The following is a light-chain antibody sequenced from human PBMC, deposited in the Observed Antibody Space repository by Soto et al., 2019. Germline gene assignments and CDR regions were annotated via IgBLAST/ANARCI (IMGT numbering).Light chain of an antibody. Sequence: DIQMTQSPSSLSASVGDRVTITCRASQYIGTYLNWYQLKPGKAPKLLMSSVSRLQSGVPSTFSGRGGGTDFTLTISRLQPGDFATYYCQQSFTIPWTFGQGTRVEIK. V-gene: IGKV1-39*01. J-gene: IGKJ1*01. CDR1: QYIGTY. CDR2: SVS. CDR3: QQSFTIPWT.